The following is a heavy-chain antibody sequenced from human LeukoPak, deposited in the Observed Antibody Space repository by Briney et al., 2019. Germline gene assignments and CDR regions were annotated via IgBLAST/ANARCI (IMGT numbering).Heavy chain of an antibody. D-gene: IGHD6-13*01. CDR2: FDPEDGET. J-gene: IGHJ4*02. Sequence: ASVKVSCKVSGYTLTELSMHWVRQAPGKGLEWMGGFDPEDGETIYAQKFQGRVTMTEDTSTDTAYMELSSLRSEDTAVYYCATGYSSWYIFDYWGQGTLVTVSS. CDR3: ATGYSSWYIFDY. CDR1: GYTLTELS. V-gene: IGHV1-24*01.